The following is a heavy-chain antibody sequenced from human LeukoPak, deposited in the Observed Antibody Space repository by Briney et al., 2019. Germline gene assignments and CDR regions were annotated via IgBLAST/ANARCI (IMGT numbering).Heavy chain of an antibody. V-gene: IGHV3-23*01. J-gene: IGHJ4*02. CDR2: ISGSGGST. Sequence: GGSLRLSCAASGFTFSSYAMSRVRQAPGKGLEWVSAISGSGGSTYYADSVKGRFTISRDNSKNTLYLQMNSLRAGDTAVYYCAKGFGYSYGYGLDYWGQGTLVTVSS. CDR1: GFTFSSYA. D-gene: IGHD5-18*01. CDR3: AKGFGYSYGYGLDY.